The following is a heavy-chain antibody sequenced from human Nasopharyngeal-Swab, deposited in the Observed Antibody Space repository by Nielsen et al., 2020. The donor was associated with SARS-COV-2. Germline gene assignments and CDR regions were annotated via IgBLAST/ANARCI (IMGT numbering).Heavy chain of an antibody. D-gene: IGHD6-19*01. CDR3: ARDPRHYSSGWYVDY. CDR2: ISGSGGST. Sequence: GESLKISCAASGFTFSTYAMYWVRQPPAKGLEWVSIISGSGGSTYYADSVKGRFTISRDNSKNTLYLQMNSLKTEDSGVYYCARDPRHYSSGWYVDYWGQGTLVTVSS. CDR1: GFTFSTYA. V-gene: IGHV3-23*01. J-gene: IGHJ4*02.